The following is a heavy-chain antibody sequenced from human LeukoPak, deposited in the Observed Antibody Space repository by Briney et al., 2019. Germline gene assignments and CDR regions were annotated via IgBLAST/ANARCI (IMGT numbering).Heavy chain of an antibody. CDR1: GFTFSNYS. J-gene: IGHJ4*02. Sequence: GGSLRLSCAGSGFTFSNYSINWVRQAPGKGLEWVSSINNVGSHIYYAGSVKGRFTISRDNTKNSLYLQMNSLRAEDTAVYYCSRDPTYYLRYGYFDYWGQGALVTVSS. D-gene: IGHD1-26*01. V-gene: IGHV3-21*01. CDR3: SRDPTYYLRYGYFDY. CDR2: INNVGSHI.